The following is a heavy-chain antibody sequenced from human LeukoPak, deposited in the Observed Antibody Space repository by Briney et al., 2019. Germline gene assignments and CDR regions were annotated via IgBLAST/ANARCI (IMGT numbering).Heavy chain of an antibody. Sequence: GGCVRLSCTASGFTFSSYWMHWVRQGPGKGLVWVSRINSDGSSTNYADSVKGRFTISRDNAKNTMYLQMNSLRAENTAVYFCARDRGSDSYYEFDYWGQGILVTVSS. CDR1: GFTFSSYW. D-gene: IGHD3-22*01. V-gene: IGHV3-74*01. CDR2: INSDGSST. CDR3: ARDRGSDSYYEFDY. J-gene: IGHJ4*02.